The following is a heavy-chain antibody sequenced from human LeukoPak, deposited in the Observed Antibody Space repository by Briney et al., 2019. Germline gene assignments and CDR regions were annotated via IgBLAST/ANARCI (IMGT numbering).Heavy chain of an antibody. CDR3: ARQSDPYYHYGLDF. CDR1: GGSIKNYY. J-gene: IGHJ6*02. CDR2: VYYTGTT. Sequence: SETLSLTCTLSGGSIKNYYWSWIRQPLGKGLEWIGYVYYTGTTSYDPSLKSRVTISVETSKNQFSLTLNSVTAADTAVYHCARQSDPYYHYGLDFWGQGTTVIVSS. V-gene: IGHV4-59*01.